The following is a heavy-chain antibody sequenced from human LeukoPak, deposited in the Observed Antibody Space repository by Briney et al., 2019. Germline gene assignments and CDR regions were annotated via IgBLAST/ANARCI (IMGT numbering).Heavy chain of an antibody. Sequence: GGSLRLSCAASGFTFSSYEMNWVRQAPGKGLEWVSYISSSGSTIYYADSVKGRFTISRDNAKNSLYLQMNSLRAEDTAVYYCAKRGDFWSGYGHYYYMDVWGKGTTVTVSS. CDR3: AKRGDFWSGYGHYYYMDV. CDR1: GFTFSSYE. J-gene: IGHJ6*03. D-gene: IGHD3-3*01. V-gene: IGHV3-48*03. CDR2: ISSSGSTI.